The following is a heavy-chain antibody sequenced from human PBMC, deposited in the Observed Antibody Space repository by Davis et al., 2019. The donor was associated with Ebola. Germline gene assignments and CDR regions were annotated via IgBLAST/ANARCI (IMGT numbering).Heavy chain of an antibody. CDR1: GFTFSDYG. Sequence: PGGSLRLSCIASGFTFSDYGMSWVRQAPGKGLEWVANIKQDASEKYYVDSVKGRYIISRDNAKTSVYLQMNSLRAEDTGIYYCVREGKQWLVSLWGQGTLVTVSS. D-gene: IGHD6-19*01. CDR3: VREGKQWLVSL. V-gene: IGHV3-7*01. J-gene: IGHJ4*02. CDR2: IKQDASEK.